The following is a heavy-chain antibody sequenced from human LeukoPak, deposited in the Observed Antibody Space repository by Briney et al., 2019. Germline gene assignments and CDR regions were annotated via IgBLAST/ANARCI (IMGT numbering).Heavy chain of an antibody. J-gene: IGHJ6*03. CDR1: GGSFSGYY. V-gene: IGHV4-34*01. CDR2: INHSGST. D-gene: IGHD6-13*01. Sequence: SETLSLTCAVYGGSFSGYYWSWIRQPPGKGLEWIGEINHSGSTNYNPSLKSRVTISVDTSKNQFSLKLSSVTAADTAVYYCARGGKAGAGNFHYYYYMDVWGKGTTVTVSS. CDR3: ARGGKAGAGNFHYYYYMDV.